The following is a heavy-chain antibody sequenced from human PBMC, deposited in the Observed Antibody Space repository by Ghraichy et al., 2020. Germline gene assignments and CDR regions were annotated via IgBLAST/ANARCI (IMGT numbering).Heavy chain of an antibody. V-gene: IGHV3-23*01. D-gene: IGHD3-10*01. CDR3: AKEGGRLGEGAFDV. CDR1: EFTFDGYP. CDR2: LGADGRST. J-gene: IGHJ3*01. Sequence: GGSLRLSCVVSEFTFDGYPMTWVRQAPGKGLEWVSTLGADGRSTFYADSVKGRFTISRDKSKRTMYLQMNSLRADDTVVYYCAKEGGRLGEGAFDVWGQGTKVTVSS.